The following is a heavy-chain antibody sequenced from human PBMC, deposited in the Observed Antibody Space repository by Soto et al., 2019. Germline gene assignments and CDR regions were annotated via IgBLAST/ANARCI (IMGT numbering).Heavy chain of an antibody. D-gene: IGHD1-7*01. Sequence: SETLSLTCTVSGGSISSGGYYWSWIRQFPGKGLEWIGYIYYSGSTYYNPSLRSRLTISVDTSENQFSLKLSSVTAADTAVYYCARDQNYWFDPWGQGTLVTVSS. CDR1: GGSISSGGYY. CDR2: IYYSGST. J-gene: IGHJ5*02. V-gene: IGHV4-31*03. CDR3: ARDQNYWFDP.